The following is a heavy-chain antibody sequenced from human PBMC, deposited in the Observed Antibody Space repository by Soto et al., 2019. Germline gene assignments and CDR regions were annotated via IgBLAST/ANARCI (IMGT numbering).Heavy chain of an antibody. CDR3: ATDRRVRGFNGMDV. D-gene: IGHD3-10*01. CDR1: GFTFTSYG. J-gene: IGHJ6*02. Sequence: QVQLVESGGGVVQPGRSLRLSCAASGFTFTSYGMHWVRQAPGKGLEWVAVISYDGGNKDYADSVKGRFTISRDNSKNALYLQRNSLRAEDTAVYYCATDRRVRGFNGMDVWGQGTTVTVSS. CDR2: ISYDGGNK. V-gene: IGHV3-30*03.